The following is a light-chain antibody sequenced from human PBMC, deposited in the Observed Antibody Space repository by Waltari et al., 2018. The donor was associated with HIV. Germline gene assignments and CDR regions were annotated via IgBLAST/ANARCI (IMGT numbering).Light chain of an antibody. J-gene: IGLJ2*01. CDR1: SSDVCGYNY. V-gene: IGLV2-11*01. Sequence: QSALTPPRSVSGSPGPSVTISCTGRSSDVCGYNYVSWYQQHPTKAPKLIIYHVSERPSGVPDRFSGSKSGNRASLTISGLQAEDEADYYCYSYAGSLLFGGGTKLTVL. CDR2: HVS. CDR3: YSYAGSLL.